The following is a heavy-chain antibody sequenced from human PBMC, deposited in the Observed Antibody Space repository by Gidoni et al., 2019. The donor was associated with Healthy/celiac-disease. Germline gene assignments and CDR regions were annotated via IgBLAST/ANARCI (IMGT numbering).Heavy chain of an antibody. CDR2: IKQDGSEK. Sequence: EVQLVESGGGLVQPGGSLRLSCAASGFTFSSYWMSGVRQAQGKGLEWVANIKQDGSEKYYVDSVKGRFTISRDNAKNSLYLQMNSLRAEDTAVYYCARGRGSYSYYYYGMDVWGQGTTVTVSS. V-gene: IGHV3-7*01. CDR1: GFTFSSYW. CDR3: ARGRGSYSYYYYGMDV. J-gene: IGHJ6*02. D-gene: IGHD1-26*01.